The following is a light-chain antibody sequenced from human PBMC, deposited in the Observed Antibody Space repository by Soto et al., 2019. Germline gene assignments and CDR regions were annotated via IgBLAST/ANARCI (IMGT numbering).Light chain of an antibody. Sequence: EIVLTQSPATLSLSPGDRATLSCRASQGVNGFLAWYQQKPGQAASLLIYDVSSRATGIPARFSGSGSGTDFPLSISSLEPEDFAVSYCQQRAGWPRATFGQGTKLEIK. CDR3: QQRAGWPRAT. V-gene: IGKV3-11*01. CDR1: QGVNGF. J-gene: IGKJ2*01. CDR2: DVS.